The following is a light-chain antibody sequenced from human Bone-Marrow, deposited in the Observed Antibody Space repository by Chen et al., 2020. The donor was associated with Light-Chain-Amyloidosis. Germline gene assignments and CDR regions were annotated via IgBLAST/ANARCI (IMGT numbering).Light chain of an antibody. J-gene: IGLJ1*01. Sequence: QSALTQSASVSGSPGQSITISCTGTSSDVGGGNHVSWYQQHPDKAPKLMIYEVTNRPSWVPDRFSGSKSDNTASLTISGLQTEDEADYFCSSYTITNTLVFGSGTRVTVL. CDR2: EVT. V-gene: IGLV2-14*01. CDR3: SSYTITNTLV. CDR1: SSDVGGGNH.